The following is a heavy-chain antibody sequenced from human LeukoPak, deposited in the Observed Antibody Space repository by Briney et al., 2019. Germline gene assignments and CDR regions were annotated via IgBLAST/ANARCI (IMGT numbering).Heavy chain of an antibody. CDR2: ISGSGGST. Sequence: GGSLRLSCAASGFTFSSYAMSWVRQAPGKGLEWVSAISGSGGSTYYADSVKGRFTISRDNSKSTVHLQMSSLKTEDTAVYYCARDLLDCGGPKCSDYGGQGTLVTVSS. CDR3: ARDLLDCGGPKCSDY. CDR1: GFTFSSYA. D-gene: IGHD2-21*01. J-gene: IGHJ4*02. V-gene: IGHV3-23*01.